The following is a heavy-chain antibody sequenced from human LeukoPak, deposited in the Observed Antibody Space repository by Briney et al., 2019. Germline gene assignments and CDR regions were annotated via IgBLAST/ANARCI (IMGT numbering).Heavy chain of an antibody. CDR3: ARRSSGYDSWFDS. Sequence: ASVKVSCKASGGTFSSYAISWVRQAPGQGLEWMGWISGYNGDTKYAQKLQGRVTMTTDTSTSTVYMELRSLRSDDTAVYFCARRSSGYDSWFDSWGQGTLVTVSS. V-gene: IGHV1-18*01. CDR1: GGTFSSYA. CDR2: ISGYNGDT. J-gene: IGHJ5*01. D-gene: IGHD5-12*01.